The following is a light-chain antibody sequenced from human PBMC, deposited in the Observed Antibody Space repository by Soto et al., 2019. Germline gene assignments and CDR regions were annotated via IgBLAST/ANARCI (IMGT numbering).Light chain of an antibody. Sequence: ETVLTQSPGTLSLSPGERATLSCRASQSVSNNYLAWYQQKPGQAPRLFIYAASTLQNGVPSRFSGSGSGTHFTLTISSVQPEDFAVYYCQQSYSTPYTFGQGTNL. CDR1: QSVSNNY. V-gene: IGKV3-20*01. J-gene: IGKJ2*01. CDR2: AAS. CDR3: QQSYSTPYT.